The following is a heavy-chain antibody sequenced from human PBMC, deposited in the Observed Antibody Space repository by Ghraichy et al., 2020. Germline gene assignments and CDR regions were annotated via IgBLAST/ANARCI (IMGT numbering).Heavy chain of an antibody. CDR3: ARQYGSPFDD. D-gene: IGHD4-17*01. J-gene: IGHJ4*02. V-gene: IGHV4-39*01. Sequence: SETLSLTCTVSGGSISSSSYYWGWIRQPPGKGLEWIGSIHYSGSTYYNPSLKSRVNISVDTSKNQFSLKLSSVTAADTAVYYCARQYGSPFDDWGQGTLFTVSS. CDR2: IHYSGST. CDR1: GGSISSSSYY.